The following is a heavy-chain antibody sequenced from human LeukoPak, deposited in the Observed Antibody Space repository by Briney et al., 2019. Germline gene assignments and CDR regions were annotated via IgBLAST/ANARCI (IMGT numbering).Heavy chain of an antibody. J-gene: IGHJ4*02. V-gene: IGHV1-69*13. D-gene: IGHD2-15*01. CDR3: ARGSGYCSGGSCYSGIDY. CDR1: GGTFSSYA. Sequence: SVKVSCKASGGTFSSYAISWVRRAPGQGLEWMGGIIPIFGTANYAQKFQGRVTITADESTSTAYMELSSLRSEDTAVYYCARGSGYCSGGSCYSGIDYWGQGTLVTVSS. CDR2: IIPIFGTA.